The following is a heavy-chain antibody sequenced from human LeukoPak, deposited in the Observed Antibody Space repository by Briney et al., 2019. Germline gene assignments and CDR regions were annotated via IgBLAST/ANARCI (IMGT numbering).Heavy chain of an antibody. V-gene: IGHV4-59*08. J-gene: IGHJ3*02. Sequence: SETLSLTCTVSGGSISSYYWSWIRQPPGKGLEWIGYIYYSGSTNYNPSLKSGGTISVDTSQNQFSLMLSSVTAADTAVYYCARQGSSSWNDPFDIWGQGTMVTVSS. CDR1: GGSISSYY. CDR3: ARQGSSSWNDPFDI. D-gene: IGHD6-13*01. CDR2: IYYSGST.